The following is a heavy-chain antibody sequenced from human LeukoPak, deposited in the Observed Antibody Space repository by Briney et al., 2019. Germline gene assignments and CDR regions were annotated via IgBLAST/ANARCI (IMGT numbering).Heavy chain of an antibody. CDR2: SSAYNGDT. J-gene: IGHJ4*02. D-gene: IGHD2-2*01. Sequence: ASVKVSCKASGYTFAMFGISWVRQAPGQGFEWMGWSSAYNGDTKYSQRFQGRVTMSTDTYTNTAYMDLRSLRADDMAVYYCVRDIGECTSTSCYAPFIDYWGQGTLVTVSS. CDR3: VRDIGECTSTSCYAPFIDY. V-gene: IGHV1-18*03. CDR1: GYTFAMFG.